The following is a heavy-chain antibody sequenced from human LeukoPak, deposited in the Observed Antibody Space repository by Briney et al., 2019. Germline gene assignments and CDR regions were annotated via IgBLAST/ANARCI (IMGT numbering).Heavy chain of an antibody. V-gene: IGHV3-30-3*01. CDR3: ARDPLYCSSTSCYGSHFDY. CDR1: GFTFSSYA. D-gene: IGHD2-2*01. CDR2: ISYDGSNK. J-gene: IGHJ4*02. Sequence: PGRSLRLSCAASGFTFSSYAMHWVRQAPGKGLEWVAVISYDGSNKYYADSVKGRFTISRDNPKNTLYLQMNSLRAEDTAVYYCARDPLYCSSTSCYGSHFDYWGQGTLVTVSS.